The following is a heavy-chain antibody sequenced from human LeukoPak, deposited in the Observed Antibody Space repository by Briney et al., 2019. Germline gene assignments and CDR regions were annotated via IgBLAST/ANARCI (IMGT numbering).Heavy chain of an antibody. V-gene: IGHV3-23*01. D-gene: IGHD3-10*01. J-gene: IGHJ6*03. CDR1: GFTFSSYA. CDR2: ISGSGGST. CDR3: AKNGYSITMVRGDPPLYYYYYMDV. Sequence: GGSPRLSCAASGFTFSSYAMSWVRQAPGKGLEWVSAISGSGGSTYYADSVKGRFTISRDNSKNTLYLQMNSLRAEDTAVYYCAKNGYSITMVRGDPPLYYYYYMDVWGKGTTVTVSS.